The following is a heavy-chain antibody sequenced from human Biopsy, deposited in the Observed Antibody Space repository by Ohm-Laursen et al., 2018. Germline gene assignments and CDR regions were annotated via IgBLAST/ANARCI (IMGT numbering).Heavy chain of an antibody. CDR3: ARDDGFYARTSGMDV. CDR1: TFTFSSDS. Sequence: SLRLSCTASTFTFSSDSVNWVRQAPGEGLEWVSYINSDASYIYYGVSVRGRFTISRDNAKNSVYLQMNSLRVEDTAVYYCARDDGFYARTSGMDVWGQGTTVTVSS. D-gene: IGHD2-8*01. CDR2: INSDASYI. V-gene: IGHV3-21*01. J-gene: IGHJ6*02.